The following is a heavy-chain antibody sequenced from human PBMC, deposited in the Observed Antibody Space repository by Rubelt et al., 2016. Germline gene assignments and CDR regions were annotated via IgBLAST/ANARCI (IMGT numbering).Heavy chain of an antibody. CDR3: ARQRGWLLLLPHAFDI. CDR1: GGSISSSSYY. V-gene: IGHV4-39*01. D-gene: IGHD3-22*01. J-gene: IGHJ3*02. Sequence: QLQLQESGPGLVKPSETLSLTCTASGGSISSSSYYWGWIRQPPGKGLEWIGSIYYSGSTYYNPSLKGRVTISVDTSKNQFSLKLSSVTAADTAVYYCARQRGWLLLLPHAFDIWGQGTMVTVSS. CDR2: IYYSGST.